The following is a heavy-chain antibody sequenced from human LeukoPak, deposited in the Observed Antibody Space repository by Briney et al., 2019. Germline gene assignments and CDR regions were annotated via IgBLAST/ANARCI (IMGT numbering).Heavy chain of an antibody. CDR3: ARDRSWKHPGYYYGMDV. V-gene: IGHV1-18*01. D-gene: IGHD1-1*01. CDR1: GYNFTSYG. Sequence: ASVKVSCKASGYNFTSYGISWVRQAPGQGLEWMGWISAYNGNTNYAQKLQGRVTMTTDTSTSTAYMELRSLRSDDTAVYYCARDRSWKHPGYYYGMDVWGQGTTVTVSS. J-gene: IGHJ6*02. CDR2: ISAYNGNT.